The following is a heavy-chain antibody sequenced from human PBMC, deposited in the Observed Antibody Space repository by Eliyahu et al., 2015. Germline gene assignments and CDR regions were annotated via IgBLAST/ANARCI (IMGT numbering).Heavy chain of an antibody. CDR1: GXSXSXSSYY. Sequence: QLQLQESGPGLVKPSETLSLXCXVXGXSXSXSSYYWGWIRQPPGKGLEWIGSIYYSGRTYYNPSLKSRVTISVDTSKNQFSLKLSSVTAADTAVYYCARQRVYDSSGYNFDYWGQGTLVTVSS. D-gene: IGHD3-22*01. CDR2: IYYSGRT. J-gene: IGHJ4*02. V-gene: IGHV4-39*01. CDR3: ARQRVYDSSGYNFDY.